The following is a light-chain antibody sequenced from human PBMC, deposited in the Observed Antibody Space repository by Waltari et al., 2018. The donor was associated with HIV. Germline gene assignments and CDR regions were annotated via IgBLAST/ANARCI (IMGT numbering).Light chain of an antibody. J-gene: IGLJ3*02. CDR2: INSDGSH. V-gene: IGLV4-69*01. CDR3: QTWGTGIWV. CDR1: SGHSNYA. Sequence: QLVLPQSPSASASLAASVKLTCTLRSGHSNYAIACHQQQPEKGPRYLMKINSDGSHDKGDGIPDRFSGSSSGAERYLSISSLQSEDEADYYCQTWGTGIWVFGGGTKLTVL.